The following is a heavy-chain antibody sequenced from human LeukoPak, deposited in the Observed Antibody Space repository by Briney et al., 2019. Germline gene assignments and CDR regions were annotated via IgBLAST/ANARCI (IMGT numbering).Heavy chain of an antibody. Sequence: SETLSLTCTVSGGSISSYYWSWIRQPAGKGLEWIGRIYTSGSTNYNPSLKSRVTMSVDTSKNQFSLKLSSVTAADTAVYYCARDLREKLQWLVGFYYYYYMDVWGKGTTVTVSS. D-gene: IGHD6-19*01. CDR1: GGSISSYY. CDR3: ARDLREKLQWLVGFYYYYYMDV. J-gene: IGHJ6*03. CDR2: IYTSGST. V-gene: IGHV4-4*07.